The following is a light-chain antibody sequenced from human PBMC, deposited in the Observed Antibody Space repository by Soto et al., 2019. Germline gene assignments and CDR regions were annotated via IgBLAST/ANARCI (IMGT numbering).Light chain of an antibody. J-gene: IGKJ1*01. CDR3: LQYGSSPRT. Sequence: EVVLTQSPSTLFVSPGDAVTLSCRASQGIGDTLAWYQHEPGQTPRLLIYDTSARAIGIPDRFSGSGSGTDFTLTISGLEPDDLAVYYCLQYGSSPRTFGRGTKVDI. CDR1: QGIGDT. V-gene: IGKV3-20*01. CDR2: DTS.